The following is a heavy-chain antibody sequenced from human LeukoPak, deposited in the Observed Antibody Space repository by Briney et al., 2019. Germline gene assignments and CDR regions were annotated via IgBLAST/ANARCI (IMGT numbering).Heavy chain of an antibody. CDR1: GFTFATYE. D-gene: IGHD6-19*01. CDR3: ASTGYSSGWYKFRGDY. CDR2: IDISGGNT. Sequence: PAGGSLRLSCAASGFTFATYEMNWVRQAPGKGLEWLSYIDISGGNTLYADSVKGRFTISRDNSKNTLYLQMNSLRAEDTAVYYCASTGYSSGWYKFRGDYWGQGTLVTVSS. J-gene: IGHJ4*02. V-gene: IGHV3-23*01.